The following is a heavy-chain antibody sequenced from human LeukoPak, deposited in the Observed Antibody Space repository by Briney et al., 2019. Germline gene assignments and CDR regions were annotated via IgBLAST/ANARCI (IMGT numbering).Heavy chain of an antibody. Sequence: GGSLRLSCAASGFTFSSYWMSWVRQAPGKGLEWVANIKQDGSEKYYVDSVKGRFTISRDNAKNSLYLQMNSLRAEDTAVYYCARDPDSSGWYGHQDYFDYWGQETLVTVSS. CDR3: ARDPDSSGWYGHQDYFDY. CDR2: IKQDGSEK. J-gene: IGHJ4*02. CDR1: GFTFSSYW. D-gene: IGHD6-19*01. V-gene: IGHV3-7*03.